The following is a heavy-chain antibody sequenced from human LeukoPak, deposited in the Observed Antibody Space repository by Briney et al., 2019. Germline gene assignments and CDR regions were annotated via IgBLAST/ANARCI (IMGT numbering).Heavy chain of an antibody. J-gene: IGHJ4*02. CDR2: IYYSGST. D-gene: IGHD3-10*01. V-gene: IGHV4-39*01. Sequence: SETLSFTCTVSGGSISSSSYYWGWIRQPPGKGLEWIGSIYYSGSTYYNPSLKSRVTISVDTTKNKSSLMMISATAADTAVYYFARRRIGELDYWGQGTLVTVSS. CDR1: GGSISSSSYY. CDR3: ARRRIGELDY.